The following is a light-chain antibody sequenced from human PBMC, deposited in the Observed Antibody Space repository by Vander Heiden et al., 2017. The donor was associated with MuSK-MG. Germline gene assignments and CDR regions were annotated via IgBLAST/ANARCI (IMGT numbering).Light chain of an antibody. Sequence: DIQMTQSPSTLSASVEDRVTITCRASQSISSWLAWYQQKPGKAPKLLIYKASSLESGVPSRFSGSGYGTEFTLTISSLQPDDFATYYCQQYNSYSRLTFGGGTKVEIK. CDR1: QSISSW. CDR3: QQYNSYSRLT. CDR2: KAS. V-gene: IGKV1-5*03. J-gene: IGKJ4*01.